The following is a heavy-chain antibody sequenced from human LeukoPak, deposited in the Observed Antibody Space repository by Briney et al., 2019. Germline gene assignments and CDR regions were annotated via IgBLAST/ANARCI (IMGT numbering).Heavy chain of an antibody. V-gene: IGHV3-23*01. Sequence: PGGSLRLSCAASGFSFSSYAMGWVRQAPGKGLEWVSTITSRSDQIWNVDSVRGRFTISRDNSKNTLYLQMNSLRAEDTAVYYCASTMGATRSLDYWGQGTLVTVSS. J-gene: IGHJ4*02. CDR2: ITSRSDQI. CDR1: GFSFSSYA. CDR3: ASTMGATRSLDY. D-gene: IGHD1-26*01.